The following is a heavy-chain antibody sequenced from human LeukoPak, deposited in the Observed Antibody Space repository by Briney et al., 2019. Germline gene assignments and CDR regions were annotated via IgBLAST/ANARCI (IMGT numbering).Heavy chain of an antibody. CDR2: IWYDGSNK. D-gene: IGHD3-22*01. J-gene: IGHJ6*02. CDR3: AREAYYYDSSGYYYYYYGMDV. CDR1: GFTFSSYG. Sequence: GGSLRLSCAASGFTFSSYGMHWVRQAPGKGLEWVAVIWYDGSNKYYADSVKGRFTISRDNSKNTLYLQMNSLRAEDTAVYYCAREAYYYDSSGYYYYYYGMDVWGQGTTVTVSS. V-gene: IGHV3-33*01.